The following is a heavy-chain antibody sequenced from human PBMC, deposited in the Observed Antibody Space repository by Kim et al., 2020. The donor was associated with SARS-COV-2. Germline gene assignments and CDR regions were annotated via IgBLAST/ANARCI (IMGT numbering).Heavy chain of an antibody. CDR1: GFTFSTYW. J-gene: IGHJ6*03. Sequence: GGSLRLSCAASGFTFSTYWMNWFRQAPGKGLEWVASIKNDGSDKYYVDSVKGRFTISRDNAKNSLSLQMNSLRAEDMAVYYCARDRKYHYMDVWGKGTT. V-gene: IGHV3-7*01. CDR3: ARDRKYHYMDV. CDR2: IKNDGSDK.